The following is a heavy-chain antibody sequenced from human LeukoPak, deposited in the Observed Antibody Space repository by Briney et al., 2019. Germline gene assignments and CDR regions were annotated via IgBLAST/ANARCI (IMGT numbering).Heavy chain of an antibody. D-gene: IGHD6-6*01. J-gene: IGHJ4*02. CDR2: IIPIFGTA. Sequence: SVKVSCKASGGTFSSYAISWVRQAPGQGLEWMGGIIPIFGTANYAQKFQGRVTITTDESTSTAYMELSSLRSEDTAVYYCARESSIAARLIEYYFDYWGQGTLVTVSS. V-gene: IGHV1-69*05. CDR1: GGTFSSYA. CDR3: ARESSIAARLIEYYFDY.